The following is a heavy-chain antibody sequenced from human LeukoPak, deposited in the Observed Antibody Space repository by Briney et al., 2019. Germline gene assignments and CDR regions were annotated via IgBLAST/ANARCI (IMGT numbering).Heavy chain of an antibody. CDR3: ARDGRSTDSFDY. V-gene: IGHV3-23*01. CDR1: GFTFSSYA. CDR2: ISATGGSI. J-gene: IGHJ4*02. D-gene: IGHD1-26*01. Sequence: PGGSLRLSCAASGFTFSSYAMSWVRQAPGKGLEWVSTISATGGSIYYADSVKGRFTISRDNAKNSLYLQMNSLRAEDTAVYYCARDGRSTDSFDYWGQGTLVTVSS.